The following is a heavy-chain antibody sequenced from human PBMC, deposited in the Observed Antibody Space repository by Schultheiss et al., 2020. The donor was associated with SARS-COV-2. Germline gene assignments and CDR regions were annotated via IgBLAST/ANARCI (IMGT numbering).Heavy chain of an antibody. CDR1: GFTFSIYA. J-gene: IGHJ4*02. CDR3: ARVVVHSSGWVPFDY. V-gene: IGHV3-30-3*01. D-gene: IGHD6-19*01. CDR2: ISYDGSNK. Sequence: GGSLRLSCAASGFTFSIYAMHWVRQAPGKGLEWVAVISYDGSNKYYADSVKGRFTISRDNSKNTLYLQMNSLRAEDTAVYYCARVVVHSSGWVPFDYWGQGMLVTVSS.